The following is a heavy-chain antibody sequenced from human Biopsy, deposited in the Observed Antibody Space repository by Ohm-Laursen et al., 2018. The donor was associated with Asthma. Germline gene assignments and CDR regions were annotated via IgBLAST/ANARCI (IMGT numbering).Heavy chain of an antibody. J-gene: IGHJ6*02. CDR2: IPQGGAT. Sequence: TLSLTCAYRGSFRGYVWTWIRQPPGKGLEWIGEIPQGGATTFNPSLKSRVTISIDPSKSQLSLRLTSMTAADTAVYYCASGPRWSGLDVWGQGTTVTVSS. V-gene: IGHV4-34*01. D-gene: IGHD3-3*01. CDR1: RGSFRGYV. CDR3: ASGPRWSGLDV.